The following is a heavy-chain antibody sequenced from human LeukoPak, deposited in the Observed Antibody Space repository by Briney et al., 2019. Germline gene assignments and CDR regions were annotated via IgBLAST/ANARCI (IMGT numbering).Heavy chain of an antibody. CDR2: IRYDGSNK. Sequence: GGSLRLSCAASGFTFSSYGMHWVRQAPGKGLEWVAFIRYDGSNKCYADSVKGRFTISRDNSKNTLYLQMNTLRAEDTAVYYCAKGVKHIVVVTAQHYFDYWGQGTLVTVSS. CDR1: GFTFSSYG. CDR3: AKGVKHIVVVTAQHYFDY. V-gene: IGHV3-30*02. D-gene: IGHD2-21*02. J-gene: IGHJ4*02.